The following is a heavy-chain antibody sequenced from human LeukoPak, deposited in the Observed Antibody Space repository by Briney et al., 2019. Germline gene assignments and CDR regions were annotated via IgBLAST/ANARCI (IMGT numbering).Heavy chain of an antibody. D-gene: IGHD6-13*01. J-gene: IGHJ5*02. CDR2: INPSGGST. Sequence: ASVKVSCKASGYTFTNYFMHWVRQAPGQGLEWMGMINPSGGSTSYAQKFQDRVTMTRDTSTSTVFMELSSLRFGDTAVYYCARDQTAAAHNWFDPWGQGTLVTVSS. CDR1: GYTFTNYF. V-gene: IGHV1-46*01. CDR3: ARDQTAAAHNWFDP.